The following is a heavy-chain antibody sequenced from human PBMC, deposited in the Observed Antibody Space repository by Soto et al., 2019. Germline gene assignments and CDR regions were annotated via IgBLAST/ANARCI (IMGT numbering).Heavy chain of an antibody. V-gene: IGHV1-2*02. CDR3: AKARAVRLEVCDS. CDR1: DFSFTSHG. J-gene: IGHJ4*02. Sequence: ASVKVSCKAYDFSFTSHGISWVRQAPGQGLEWMGWINPKNGDTKYAQYLQDRVAWTRDTSISTAYMELTRLRSDDTAIYYCAKARAVRLEVCDSWGQGALVTVSS. CDR2: INPKNGDT. D-gene: IGHD6-19*01.